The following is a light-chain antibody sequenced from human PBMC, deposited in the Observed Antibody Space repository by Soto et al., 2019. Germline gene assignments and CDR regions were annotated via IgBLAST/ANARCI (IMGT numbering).Light chain of an antibody. CDR1: PSVTRNS. CDR3: QQYGSSPT. J-gene: IGKJ1*01. CDR2: GAS. Sequence: EIVLTQSPGTLSLSPGERATLSCRASPSVTRNSLAWYQQKPGQPPRLLISGASTRATGIPDGFSGSGSGTDFTLTISRLEPEDFAMYFCQQYGSSPTFGQGTKVDIK. V-gene: IGKV3-20*01.